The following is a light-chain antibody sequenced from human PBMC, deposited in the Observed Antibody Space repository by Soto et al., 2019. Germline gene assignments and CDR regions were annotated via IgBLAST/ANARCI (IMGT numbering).Light chain of an antibody. Sequence: DIPMTQSPSSLSASVEDRVTITCRASQSISSYLNWYQQKPGKAPKLLIYAASSLQSGVPSRFSGSGSGTDFTLTISSLQPEDFATYYCQQSYSTPRTFGPGTKVDIK. J-gene: IGKJ3*01. CDR3: QQSYSTPRT. V-gene: IGKV1-39*01. CDR2: AAS. CDR1: QSISSY.